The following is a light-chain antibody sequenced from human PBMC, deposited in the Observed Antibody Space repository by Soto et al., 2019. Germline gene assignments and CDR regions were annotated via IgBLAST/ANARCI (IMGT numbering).Light chain of an antibody. CDR1: SSDVGGYNY. CDR2: DVS. J-gene: IGLJ2*01. Sequence: QSVLTQPASVSGSPGQSITISCTGTSSDVGGYNYVSWYQQHPGKAPKLMIYDVSNRPSGVSNRFSGSKSVNTASLTISGLQAEDETDYYCSSYTGSSTYVLFGGGTKLTVL. CDR3: SSYTGSSTYVL. V-gene: IGLV2-14*01.